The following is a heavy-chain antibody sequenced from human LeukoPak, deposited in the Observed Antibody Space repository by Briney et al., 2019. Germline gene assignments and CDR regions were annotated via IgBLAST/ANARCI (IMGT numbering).Heavy chain of an antibody. CDR1: GGTFSSYA. CDR3: ARGRTVTRGRDGNPYYFDY. CDR2: IIPIFGTA. D-gene: IGHD4-17*01. V-gene: IGHV1-69*13. J-gene: IGHJ4*02. Sequence: GASVKVSCKASGGTFSSYAISWVRQAPGQGLEWMGGIIPIFGTANYAQKFQGRVTITADESTSTAYMELSSLRSEDTAVYYCARGRTVTRGRDGNPYYFDYWGQGTLVTVSS.